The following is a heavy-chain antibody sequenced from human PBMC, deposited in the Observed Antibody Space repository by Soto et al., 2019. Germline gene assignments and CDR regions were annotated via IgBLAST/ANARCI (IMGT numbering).Heavy chain of an antibody. CDR1: GFTFSSYG. CDR2: ISYDGSNK. D-gene: IGHD1-1*01. J-gene: IGHJ4*02. Sequence: QVQLVESGGGVVQPGRSLRLSCAASGFTFSSYGTHWVRQAPGKGLEWVAVISYDGSNKYYADSVKGRFTISRDNSKNTLYLQMNSLRAEDTAVYYCAKTLYNWNDGSYYFDYWGQGTLVTVSS. CDR3: AKTLYNWNDGSYYFDY. V-gene: IGHV3-30*18.